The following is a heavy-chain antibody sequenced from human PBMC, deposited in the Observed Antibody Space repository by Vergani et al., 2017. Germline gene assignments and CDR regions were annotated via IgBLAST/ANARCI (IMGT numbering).Heavy chain of an antibody. V-gene: IGHV3-43*01. CDR1: GFTFDDYT. D-gene: IGHD7-27*01. Sequence: EVQLVESGGVVVQPGGSLRLSCAASGFTFDDYTMHWVRQAPGKGLEWVSLISWDGGSTYYADSVKGRFTISRDNSKNSLDLQMNSLRTEDTALYYCAKYSAELTGYYYYYMDVWGKGTTVTVSS. CDR3: AKYSAELTGYYYYYMDV. J-gene: IGHJ6*03. CDR2: ISWDGGST.